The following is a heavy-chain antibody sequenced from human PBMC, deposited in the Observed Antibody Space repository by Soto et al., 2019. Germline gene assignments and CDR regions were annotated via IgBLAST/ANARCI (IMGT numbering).Heavy chain of an antibody. J-gene: IGHJ6*02. CDR1: GFTFSSYS. CDR3: ARDRGDFWRGNGMDV. V-gene: IGHV3-21*01. CDR2: ISSSSSYI. D-gene: IGHD3-3*01. Sequence: PGGSLRLSCAASGFTFSSYSMSWVRQAPGKGPEWVSSISSSSSYIYYADSVKGRFTISRDNAKNSLYLQMNSLRAEDTAVYYCARDRGDFWRGNGMDVWGQGTTVTVS.